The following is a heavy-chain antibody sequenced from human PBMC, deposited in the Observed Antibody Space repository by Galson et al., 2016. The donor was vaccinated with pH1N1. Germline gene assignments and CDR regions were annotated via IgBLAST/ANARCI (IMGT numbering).Heavy chain of an antibody. J-gene: IGHJ1*01. CDR2: IYYIGNT. V-gene: IGHV4-34*01. Sequence: SETLSLTCAVYGGSLNGNYWSWVRQPPGQGLEWVGQIYYIGNTKYNPSLASRVTISLDTTKNQFSLMMNSMTAADTAVYYCARHGPGYSQQCWGQGTLVTVSS. D-gene: IGHD5-12*01. CDR1: GGSLNGNY. CDR3: ARHGPGYSQQC.